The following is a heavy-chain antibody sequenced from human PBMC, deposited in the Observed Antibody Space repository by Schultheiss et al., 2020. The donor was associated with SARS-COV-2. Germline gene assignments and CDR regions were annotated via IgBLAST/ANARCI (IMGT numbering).Heavy chain of an antibody. CDR2: ISSSGSTI. Sequence: GGSLRLSCAASGFTFSSYAMNWVRQAPGKGLEWVSYISSSGSTIYYADSVKGRFTISRDNAKNSLYLQMNSLRAEDTAVYYCARDKIPTYYYYGMDVWGQGTTVTVSS. CDR1: GFTFSSYA. J-gene: IGHJ6*02. V-gene: IGHV3-48*03. CDR3: ARDKIPTYYYYGMDV. D-gene: IGHD2-2*01.